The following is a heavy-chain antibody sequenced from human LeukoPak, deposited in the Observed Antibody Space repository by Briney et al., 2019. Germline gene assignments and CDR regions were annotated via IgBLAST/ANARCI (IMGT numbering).Heavy chain of an antibody. CDR2: ISSSGSTI. CDR1: GFTFSDYY. CDR3: AKDATTAVGWVYMDV. J-gene: IGHJ6*03. D-gene: IGHD6-13*01. Sequence: GGSLRLSCAAPGFTFSDYYMSWIRQAPGKGLEWVSYISSSGSTIYYADSVKGLFTISRDNAKNSVHLQMNSLRGDDTALYYCAKDATTAVGWVYMDVWGKGTTVT. V-gene: IGHV3-11*04.